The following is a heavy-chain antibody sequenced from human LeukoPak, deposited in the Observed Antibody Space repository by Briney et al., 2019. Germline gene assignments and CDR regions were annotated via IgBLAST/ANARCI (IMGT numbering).Heavy chain of an antibody. CDR3: TTELPPMVDY. CDR1: GFTFNNAW. J-gene: IGHJ4*02. Sequence: GGSLRLSCAASGFTFNNAWLSWIRQAPGKGLEWVGRIKSKSTDGATDYPAPVKGRFTISRDDSEKTLYLQMNSLKTEDTAVYYCTTELPPMVDYWGQGTLVTVSS. D-gene: IGHD2-15*01. CDR2: IKSKSTDGAT. V-gene: IGHV3-15*01.